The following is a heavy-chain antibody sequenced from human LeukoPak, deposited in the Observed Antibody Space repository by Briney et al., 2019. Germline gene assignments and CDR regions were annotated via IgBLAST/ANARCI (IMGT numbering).Heavy chain of an antibody. D-gene: IGHD2-21*02. CDR2: ISDSGYGI. V-gene: IGHV3-48*03. CDR3: AREELNCGGDCFQH. Sequence: GGSLRLSCAASGFTFGSFEMNWVRQAPGRGLEWVSYISDSGYGIYYAESVRGRFTVSRDNAQNSLYLQMNSLRVEDTAVYYCAREELNCGGDCFQHWGQGTLVTVSS. J-gene: IGHJ4*02. CDR1: GFTFGSFE.